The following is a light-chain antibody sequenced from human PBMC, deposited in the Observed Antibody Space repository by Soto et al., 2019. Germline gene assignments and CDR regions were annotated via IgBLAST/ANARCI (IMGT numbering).Light chain of an antibody. J-gene: IGLJ1*01. CDR2: EVS. CDR3: NSYTTLSNRV. V-gene: IGLV2-18*02. CDR1: STDFVSYNR. Sequence: QSALTQPPSVSGSPGQSVTISCTGTSTDFVSYNRVSWYQQPPGTAPKLMIYEVSKRPSGVPDRFSGSKSGNTASLTISGLQAADEANYYCNSYTTLSNRVFGTGTKVTVL.